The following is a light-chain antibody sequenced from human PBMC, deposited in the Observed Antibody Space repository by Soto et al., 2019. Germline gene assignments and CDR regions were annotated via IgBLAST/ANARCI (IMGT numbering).Light chain of an antibody. Sequence: DIQMTQSPSSLSASVGDRVTITCQASQDISNYLNWYQQKPGKAPKLLIYDASNLETGGPSGFSGSRSGTDFTFTISSLQPEDIATYYCQQYDNLPRGTFGQGTKLEIK. CDR3: QQYDNLPRGT. V-gene: IGKV1-33*01. J-gene: IGKJ2*01. CDR2: DAS. CDR1: QDISNY.